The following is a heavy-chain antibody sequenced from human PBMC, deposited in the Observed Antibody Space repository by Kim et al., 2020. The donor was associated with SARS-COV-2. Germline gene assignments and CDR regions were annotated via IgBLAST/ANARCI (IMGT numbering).Heavy chain of an antibody. CDR3: ARGRTTVTTFGAFDI. CDR2: IYSGGST. Sequence: GGSLRLSSAASGFTVSSNYMSWVRQAPGKGLEWVSVIYSGGSTYYADSVKGRFTISRDNSKNTLYLQMNSLRAEDTAVYYCARGRTTVTTFGAFDIWGQGTMVTVSS. D-gene: IGHD4-17*01. V-gene: IGHV3-53*01. J-gene: IGHJ3*02. CDR1: GFTVSSNY.